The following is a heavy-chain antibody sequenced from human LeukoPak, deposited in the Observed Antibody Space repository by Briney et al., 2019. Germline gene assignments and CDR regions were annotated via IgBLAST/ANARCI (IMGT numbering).Heavy chain of an antibody. Sequence: ASETLSLTCTVSGGSISSGDYYWSWIRQPPGKGLEWIGYIYYSGSTYYNPSLKSRVTISVDTSKNQFSLKLSSVTAADTAVYYCARVPSFRRWNPSATMYYFDYWGQGTLVTVSS. V-gene: IGHV4-30-4*01. CDR3: ARVPSFRRWNPSATMYYFDY. CDR1: GGSISSGDYY. D-gene: IGHD3-10*02. J-gene: IGHJ4*02. CDR2: IYYSGST.